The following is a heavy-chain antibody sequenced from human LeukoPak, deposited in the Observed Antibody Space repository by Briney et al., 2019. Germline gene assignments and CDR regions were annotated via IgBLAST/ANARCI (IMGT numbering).Heavy chain of an antibody. CDR1: GGTFSSYA. CDR2: MNPNSGNT. J-gene: IGHJ6*02. V-gene: IGHV1-8*02. CDR3: ARVVGATRSYGMDV. Sequence: ASVKVSCKASGGTFSSYAISWVRQAPGQGLEWMGWMNPNSGNTGYAQKFQGRVTMTRNTSISTAYMELSSLRSEDTAVYYCARVVGATRSYGMDVWGQGTTVTVSS. D-gene: IGHD1-26*01.